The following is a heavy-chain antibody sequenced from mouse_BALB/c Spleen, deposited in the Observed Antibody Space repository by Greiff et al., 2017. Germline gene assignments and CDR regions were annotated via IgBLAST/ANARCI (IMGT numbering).Heavy chain of an antibody. CDR1: GYSITSDYA. D-gene: IGHD2-13*01. CDR2: ISYSGST. J-gene: IGHJ2*01. V-gene: IGHV3-2*02. Sequence: EVKVEESGPGLVKPSQSLSLTCTVTGYSITSDYAWNWIRQFPGNKLEWMGYISYSGSTSYNPSLKSRISITRDTSKNQFFLQLNSVTTEDTATYYCARGGYGDDYWGQGTTLTVSS. CDR3: ARGGYGDDY.